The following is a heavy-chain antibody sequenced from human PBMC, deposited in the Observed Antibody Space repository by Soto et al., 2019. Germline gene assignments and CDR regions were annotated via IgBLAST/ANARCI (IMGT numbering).Heavy chain of an antibody. J-gene: IGHJ5*02. CDR1: YY. D-gene: IGHD3-10*01. Sequence: YYWSWIRQPPGKGLEWIGEINHSGSTNYNPSLKSRVTISVDTSKNQFSLKLSSVTAADTAVYYCARGPNYYGSGSYYRNWFDPWGQGTLVTVSS. CDR2: INHSGST. CDR3: ARGPNYYGSGSYYRNWFDP. V-gene: IGHV4-34*01.